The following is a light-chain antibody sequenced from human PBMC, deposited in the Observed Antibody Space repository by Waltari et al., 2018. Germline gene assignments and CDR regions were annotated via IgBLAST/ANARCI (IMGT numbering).Light chain of an antibody. Sequence: ELVLTHSPGTLSLSLGERATLSCRASQRVSRALAWYQQKPGQAPRLLLYGASTRATGIPDRFSGSGSGTDFSLTISRLEPDDFAVYYCQHYLRLPVTFGQGTTVEI. CDR2: GAS. J-gene: IGKJ1*01. CDR1: QRVSRA. CDR3: QHYLRLPVT. V-gene: IGKV3-20*01.